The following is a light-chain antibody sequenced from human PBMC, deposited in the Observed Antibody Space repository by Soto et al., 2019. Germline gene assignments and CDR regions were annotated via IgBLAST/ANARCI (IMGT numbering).Light chain of an antibody. CDR2: DTT. CDR1: TGAVTSGHY. CDR3: LLVYSGTVV. V-gene: IGLV7-46*01. Sequence: QAVVTQEPSLTVSPGGTVTLTCGSSTGAVTSGHYPYWFQQKPGQAPKTLIYDTTNKHSWSPARFSGSLLGGKAALTLSGAQPDDEADYYCLLVYSGTVVFGGGTKVTVL. J-gene: IGLJ2*01.